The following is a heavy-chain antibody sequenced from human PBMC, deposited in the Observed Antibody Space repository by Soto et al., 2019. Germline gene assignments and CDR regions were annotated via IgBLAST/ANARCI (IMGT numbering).Heavy chain of an antibody. D-gene: IGHD3-10*01. CDR1: GFTFSSYA. CDR2: ISGSGGST. CDR3: AVRGGRITMVRGPYTAPYGMDV. J-gene: IGHJ6*02. Sequence: PGGSLRLSCAASGFTFSSYAMSWVRQAPGKGLEWVSAISGSGGSTYHADSVKGRFTISRDNSKNTLYLQMNSLRAEDTAVYYCAVRGGRITMVRGPYTAPYGMDVWGQGTTVTVSS. V-gene: IGHV3-23*01.